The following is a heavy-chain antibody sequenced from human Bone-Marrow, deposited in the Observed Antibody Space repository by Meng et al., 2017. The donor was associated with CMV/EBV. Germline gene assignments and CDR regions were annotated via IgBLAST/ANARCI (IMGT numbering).Heavy chain of an antibody. D-gene: IGHD2-2*02. CDR3: ARTGVGYCSSTSCYNYYYYGIDV. J-gene: IGHJ6*02. CDR2: INPSGGST. V-gene: IGHV1-46*01. Sequence: ASVKVSCKASGYTFTSNYMHWVRQAPGQGLEWMGIINPSGGSTSYAQKFQGRVTMTRDTSTSTVYMELSSLRSEDTAVYYCARTGVGYCSSTSCYNYYYYGIDVWGQGTTVTVSS. CDR1: GYTFTSNY.